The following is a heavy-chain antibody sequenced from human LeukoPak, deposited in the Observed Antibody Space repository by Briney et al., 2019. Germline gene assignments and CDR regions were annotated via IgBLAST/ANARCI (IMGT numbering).Heavy chain of an antibody. J-gene: IGHJ3*02. D-gene: IGHD3-16*01. V-gene: IGHV4-59*01. CDR1: GGSISSYY. Sequence: SETLSLTCTVSGGSISSYYWSWIRQPPGKGLEWIGYIYYSGSTNYNPSLKSRVTISVDTSKNQFSLKLSSVTAADTAVYYCARDRGSLTRFDIWGQGTMVTVSS. CDR3: ARDRGSLTRFDI. CDR2: IYYSGST.